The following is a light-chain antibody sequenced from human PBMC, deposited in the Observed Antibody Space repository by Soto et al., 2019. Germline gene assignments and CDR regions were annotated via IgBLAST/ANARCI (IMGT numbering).Light chain of an antibody. CDR1: SSEVGGYNY. V-gene: IGLV2-8*01. J-gene: IGLJ1*01. CDR2: EVS. CDR3: SSYAGSNNLI. Sequence: QSVLTQPPSASGSPGQSVSISCTGTSSEVGGYNYVSWYQQHPGKAPKLMIYEVSKRPSGVPDRISGSKSGNTASLTVSELQAEDEADYYCSSYAGSNNLIFGTGTKVTVL.